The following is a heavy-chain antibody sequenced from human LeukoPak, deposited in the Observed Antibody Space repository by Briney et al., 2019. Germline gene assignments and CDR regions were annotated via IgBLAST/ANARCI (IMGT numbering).Heavy chain of an antibody. Sequence: PGGSLRLSCAASGFTFRSYAIYWVRQAPGKGLEWVSAISGSGGSKYYADSVKGRFTISRDNPKNTLYLQMNSLRAEDTAVYYCAKGIAVAGFDAFDIWGQGTMVTVSS. D-gene: IGHD6-19*01. CDR2: ISGSGGSK. CDR3: AKGIAVAGFDAFDI. J-gene: IGHJ3*02. V-gene: IGHV3-23*01. CDR1: GFTFRSYA.